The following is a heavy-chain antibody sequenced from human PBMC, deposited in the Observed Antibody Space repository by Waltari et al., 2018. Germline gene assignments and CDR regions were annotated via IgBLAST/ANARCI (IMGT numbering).Heavy chain of an antibody. CDR1: GYSFTSYW. D-gene: IGHD2-2*01. Sequence: EVQLVHAGAEVTKHGACLQISCKCSGYSFTSYWIGWGRQRPGKSLEWRGVIYPGDYDTRYSPSCQGQVTCSAAQSSRTAYLQWSSMQASDTAMYYCARSRDPAPRSAFDIWGQGTMVTVSS. J-gene: IGHJ3*02. CDR2: IYPGDYDT. V-gene: IGHV5-51*01. CDR3: ARSRDPAPRSAFDI.